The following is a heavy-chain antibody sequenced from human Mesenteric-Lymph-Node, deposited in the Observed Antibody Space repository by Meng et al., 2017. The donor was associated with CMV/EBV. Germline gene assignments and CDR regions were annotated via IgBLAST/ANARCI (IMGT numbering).Heavy chain of an antibody. CDR3: ARDRADPRMVVRVCWFDP. Sequence: ASVKVSCKASGHTFNYYDINWVRQATGQDLEWMGWINPNSGGTNYAQKFQGRVTMTRDTSISTAYMELSRLRSDDTAVYYCARDRADPRMVVRVCWFDPWGQGTLVTVSS. J-gene: IGHJ5*02. D-gene: IGHD4/OR15-4a*01. CDR1: GHTFNYYD. V-gene: IGHV1-2*02. CDR2: INPNSGGT.